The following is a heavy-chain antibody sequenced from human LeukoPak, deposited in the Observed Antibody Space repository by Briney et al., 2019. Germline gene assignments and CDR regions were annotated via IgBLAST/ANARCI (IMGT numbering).Heavy chain of an antibody. J-gene: IGHJ3*02. Sequence: GGSLRLSCAASGFTFSSYGMHWVRQAPGKGLEWVAVIWYDGSNKYYADSVKGRFTISRDNSKNTLYLQMNSLRAEDTAVYYCARGPGWDFWSGYYGAFDIWGQGTMVTVSS. CDR1: GFTFSSYG. CDR2: IWYDGSNK. CDR3: ARGPGWDFWSGYYGAFDI. D-gene: IGHD3-3*01. V-gene: IGHV3-33*01.